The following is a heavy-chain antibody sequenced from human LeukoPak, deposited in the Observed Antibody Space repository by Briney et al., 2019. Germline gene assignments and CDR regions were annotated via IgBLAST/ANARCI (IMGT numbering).Heavy chain of an antibody. CDR1: GFTFSSYD. Sequence: PGGSLRLSCAASGFTFSSYDMHWVRQATGRGLECVSAIGTAGDTYYPGSVKGRFTISRENAKNSLYLQMNSLRAGDTAVYYCAREVGGAFDIWGQGTMVTVSS. J-gene: IGHJ3*02. CDR2: IGTAGDT. CDR3: AREVGGAFDI. V-gene: IGHV3-13*01. D-gene: IGHD2-15*01.